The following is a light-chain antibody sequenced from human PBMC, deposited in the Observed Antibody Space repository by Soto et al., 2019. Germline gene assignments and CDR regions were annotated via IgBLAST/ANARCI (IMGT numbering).Light chain of an antibody. V-gene: IGLV1-44*01. CDR3: AVWDDSLNGWV. CDR2: SNN. J-gene: IGLJ3*02. Sequence: QSVLTQPPSASGTPGQRVTISCSGSRSNIGSNTVNWYQQLPGTAPKLLIYSNNQRPSGVPDRFSGSKSGTSASLASSGLQYEDEAEYYCAVWDDSLNGWVFGGGTKVTVL. CDR1: RSNIGSNT.